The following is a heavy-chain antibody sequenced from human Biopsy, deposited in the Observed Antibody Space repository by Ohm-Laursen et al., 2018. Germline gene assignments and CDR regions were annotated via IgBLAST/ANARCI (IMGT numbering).Heavy chain of an antibody. CDR3: ARARIKTSGVLIPETYYFDS. J-gene: IGHJ4*02. V-gene: IGHV4-34*10. CDR1: VGSFSGYY. CDR2: IKHSGST. D-gene: IGHD3-3*01. Sequence: GTLSLTCTVYVGSFSGYYWSWIRQPPGKGLEWIGEIKHSGSTNYNPSLKSRITMSLDRSKSQVSLRMNSVTAADTAVYYCARARIKTSGVLIPETYYFDSWGQGTLVTVSS.